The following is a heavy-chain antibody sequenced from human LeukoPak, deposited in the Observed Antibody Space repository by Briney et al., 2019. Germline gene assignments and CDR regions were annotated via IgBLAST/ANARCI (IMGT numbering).Heavy chain of an antibody. CDR1: GGSISSYY. V-gene: IGHV4-59*12. D-gene: IGHD3-22*01. J-gene: IGHJ1*01. CDR2: IYYSGST. CDR3: ARGFYYYDSSGYLEYFQH. Sequence: SETLSLTCTVSGGSISSYYWSWIRQPPGKGLEWIGYIYYSGSTNYNPSLKSRVTMSVDTSKNQFSLKLSSVTAADTAVYYCARGFYYYDSSGYLEYFQHWGQGTLVTVSS.